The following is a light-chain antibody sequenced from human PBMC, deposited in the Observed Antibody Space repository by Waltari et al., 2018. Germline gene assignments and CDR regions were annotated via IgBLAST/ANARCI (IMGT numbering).Light chain of an antibody. V-gene: IGLV2-14*01. CDR2: EVN. CDR3: NSYTSSSLVV. CDR1: SSDVGGYNY. Sequence: QSALTQPASVSGSPGQSITISCTGTSSDVGGYNYVSWYQHHPGKAPKLMIYEVNNRPSGVSNRFSGSKSGNTASLTISGLQPEDEADYYCNSYTSSSLVVFGGGTKLTVL. J-gene: IGLJ2*01.